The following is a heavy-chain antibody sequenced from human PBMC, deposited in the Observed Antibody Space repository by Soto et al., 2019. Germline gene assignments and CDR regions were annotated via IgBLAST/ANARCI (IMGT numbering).Heavy chain of an antibody. V-gene: IGHV1-8*02. CDR2: MNPNNGKT. J-gene: IGHJ3*02. D-gene: IGHD3-10*01. Sequence: QVQLVQSGAQVKQPGASVKVSCKSAGDTLTNYDVNWVRQATGQGLEWMGWMNPNNGKTGYAQQFQGRVTMTSNASIRTAYMELTSLSSEYTAVYYCTSGNRGLRFTGFGDAFRIWGEGTKVTVSS. CDR1: GDTLTNYD. CDR3: TSGNRGLRFTGFGDAFRI.